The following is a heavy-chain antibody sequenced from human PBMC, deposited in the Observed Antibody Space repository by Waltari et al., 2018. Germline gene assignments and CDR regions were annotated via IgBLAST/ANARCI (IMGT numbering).Heavy chain of an antibody. J-gene: IGHJ4*02. Sequence: EVQLVESGGGLVQPGGSPRRSCAAAGVAVGCHTMSWVRQPQRKGLEWISVIYAGGSTYYADSVKGRFTISRDNSKNMLFLQMNSLRPEDTAMYFCAREWAGFGDYGIDYWGQGSLVTVSS. CDR1: GVAVGCHT. CDR3: AREWAGFGDYGIDY. CDR2: IYAGGST. D-gene: IGHD4-17*01. V-gene: IGHV3-66*02.